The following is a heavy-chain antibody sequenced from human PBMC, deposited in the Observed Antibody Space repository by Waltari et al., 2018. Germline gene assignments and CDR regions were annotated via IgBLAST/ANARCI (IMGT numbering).Heavy chain of an antibody. CDR1: GFSFSSYS. CDR2: ISSTSTYT. CDR3: ARGGWGFSLDY. D-gene: IGHD7-27*01. Sequence: EVQLVESGGGLVKPGGSLRLSCAASGFSFSSYSMNWVRQAPGKALEWVSSISSTSTYTHYADSVKGRFTISRDNAKNSLYLQMNSLRGDDTAVYYCARGGWGFSLDYWGQGTLVTFSS. V-gene: IGHV3-21*01. J-gene: IGHJ4*02.